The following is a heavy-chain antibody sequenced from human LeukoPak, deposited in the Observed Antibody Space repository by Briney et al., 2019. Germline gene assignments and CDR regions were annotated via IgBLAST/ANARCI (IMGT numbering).Heavy chain of an antibody. CDR3: ARGRSFEYSTGWFDS. D-gene: IGHD2-21*01. J-gene: IGHJ5*01. Sequence: PGGSLRLSCAASGFIFDDYGMTWVRQAPGKGLEWVSGINWNGGSTGYADSVKGRFTISRDNAKTSLYLQMNSLRAEDTAFYYCARGRSFEYSTGWFDSWGQGTLVTVSS. CDR1: GFIFDDYG. V-gene: IGHV3-20*04. CDR2: INWNGGST.